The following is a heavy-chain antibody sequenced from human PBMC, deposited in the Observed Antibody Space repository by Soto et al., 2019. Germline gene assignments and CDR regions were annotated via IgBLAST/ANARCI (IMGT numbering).Heavy chain of an antibody. Sequence: SETLSLTCAVSSGSISSSNWWSWVRQPPGKGLEWIGEIYHSGSTNHNPSLKSRVTVSVDRSKNQFSLKLTSVTAADTAVYYCARVSGGHDFTNWFDPWGQGTLVTVSS. V-gene: IGHV4-4*02. CDR3: ARVSGGHDFTNWFDP. CDR1: SGSISSSNW. J-gene: IGHJ5*02. CDR2: IYHSGST. D-gene: IGHD2-21*02.